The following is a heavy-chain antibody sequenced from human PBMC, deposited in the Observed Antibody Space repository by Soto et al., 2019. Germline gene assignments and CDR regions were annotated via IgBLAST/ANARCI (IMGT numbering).Heavy chain of an antibody. Sequence: QVQLVESGGGVVQPGRSLRLSCAASGFTFSSYGMHWVRQAPGKGLEWVAVISYDGSNKYYADSVKGRFTISRDNSKNTLYLQMNSLRAEDTAVYYCATNLVRGVINWGQGTLVTGSS. D-gene: IGHD3-10*01. V-gene: IGHV3-30*03. J-gene: IGHJ4*02. CDR3: ATNLVRGVIN. CDR1: GFTFSSYG. CDR2: ISYDGSNK.